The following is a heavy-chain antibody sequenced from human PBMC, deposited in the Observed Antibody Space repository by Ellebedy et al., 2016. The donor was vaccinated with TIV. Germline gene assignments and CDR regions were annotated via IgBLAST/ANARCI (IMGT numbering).Heavy chain of an antibody. CDR2: ITGIGTST. V-gene: IGHV3-23*01. Sequence: GESLKLSXAASGFTFSNYAMSWVRQAPGKGLEWVSAITGIGTSTYYADSVKGRFTISRDNSKNTLSLQMNSLRADDTAIYYCAKPMGPGGRFDAFDIWGQGTLVTVSS. CDR3: AKPMGPGGRFDAFDI. CDR1: GFTFSNYA. J-gene: IGHJ3*02. D-gene: IGHD3-16*01.